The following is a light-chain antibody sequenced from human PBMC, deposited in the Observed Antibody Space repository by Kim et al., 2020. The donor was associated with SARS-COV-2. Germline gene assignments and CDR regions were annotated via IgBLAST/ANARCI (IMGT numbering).Light chain of an antibody. CDR1: QGISSY. CDR3: QQYKSYPRT. Sequence: AIRMTQSPSSLSASTGDRVTITCRASQGISSYLAWYQQKPGKAPNLLIYAASTLQSGVPSRFSGSGSGTDFILTISWLQSDDFATYYCQQYKSYPRTFGQGTQVDIK. CDR2: AAS. J-gene: IGKJ1*01. V-gene: IGKV1-8*01.